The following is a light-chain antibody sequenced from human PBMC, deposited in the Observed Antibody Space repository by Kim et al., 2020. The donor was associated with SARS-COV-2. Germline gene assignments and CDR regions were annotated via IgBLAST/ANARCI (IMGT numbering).Light chain of an antibody. Sequence: LTCTLSRSYSNYKVDGYQQRPGKGPRFVMPVGTGGIVGSKGDGIPDRFSVLGSGLNRYLTIKNIQEEDESDYHCGADHGSGSNFVVFGGGTKLTVL. CDR2: VGTGGIVG. V-gene: IGLV9-49*01. CDR1: RSYSNYK. J-gene: IGLJ3*02. CDR3: GADHGSGSNFVV.